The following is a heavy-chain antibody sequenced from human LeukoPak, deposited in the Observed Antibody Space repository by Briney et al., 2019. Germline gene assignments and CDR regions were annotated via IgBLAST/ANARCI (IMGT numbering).Heavy chain of an antibody. J-gene: IGHJ6*02. D-gene: IGHD6-19*01. CDR2: ISYDGSNK. CDR3: ARALEAGVYAAHYYYYYGMDV. V-gene: IGHV3-30-3*01. Sequence: SGGSLRLSCAASGFTFSSYAMHWVRQAPGKGLEWVAVISYDGSNKYYADSVKGRFTISRDNSKNTLYLQMNSLRAEDTAVYYCARALEAGVYAAHYYYYYGMDVWGQGTTVTVSS. CDR1: GFTFSSYA.